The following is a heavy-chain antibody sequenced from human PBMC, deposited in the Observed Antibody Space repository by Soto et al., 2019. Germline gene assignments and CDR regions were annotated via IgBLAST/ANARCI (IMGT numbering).Heavy chain of an antibody. Sequence: QVQLVQSGPEVKKPGASVKVSCRASGYTFSTHGLSWVRQAPGQGLEWMGWITPYNGNTNYEQKLRGRLTITTDTSTNTGYMEVRSLRSDDTAVYYCARFRDCTGSTCDPSFGFDLWGPGTVVTVSS. CDR2: ITPYNGNT. V-gene: IGHV1-18*01. CDR3: ARFRDCTGSTCDPSFGFDL. D-gene: IGHD2-8*02. J-gene: IGHJ3*01. CDR1: GYTFSTHG.